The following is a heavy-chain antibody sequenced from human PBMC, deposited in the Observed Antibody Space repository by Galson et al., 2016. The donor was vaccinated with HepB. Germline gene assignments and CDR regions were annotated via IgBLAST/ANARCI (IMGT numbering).Heavy chain of an antibody. CDR2: MRNKASSYST. D-gene: IGHD3-10*01. V-gene: IGHV3-72*01. CDR1: GFTFGDYA. Sequence: SLRLSCAVSGFTFGDYAMSWFRQAPGKGLEWVGRMRNKASSYSTEYAASVKGRFTVSRDDSKNSVYLQMNSLKTEDTALYFCARDYNGLGDYWGQGTLVTVSS. CDR3: ARDYNGLGDY. J-gene: IGHJ4*02.